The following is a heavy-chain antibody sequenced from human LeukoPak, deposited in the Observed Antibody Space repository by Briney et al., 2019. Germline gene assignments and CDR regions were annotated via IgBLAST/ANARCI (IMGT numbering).Heavy chain of an antibody. CDR2: INPKSGGT. V-gene: IGHV1-2*02. CDR1: GYTFTGYY. Sequence: ASVKVSCKASGYTFTGYYMHWVRQAPGQGLEWMGWINPKSGGTNYAQKFQGRVTMTRDTSISTAYMELSRLRSDDTAVYYCARADLYCTNGVCELDYWGQGTLVTVSS. D-gene: IGHD2-8*01. CDR3: ARADLYCTNGVCELDY. J-gene: IGHJ4*02.